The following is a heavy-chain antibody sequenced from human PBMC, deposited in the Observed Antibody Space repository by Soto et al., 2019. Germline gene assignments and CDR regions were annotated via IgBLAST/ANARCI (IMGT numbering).Heavy chain of an antibody. J-gene: IGHJ6*04. CDR1: GFTFSSYW. Sequence: PGGSLRLSCAASGFTFSSYWMSWVRQAPGKGLEWVANIKQDGSEKYYVDSVKGRFTISRDNAKNSLYLQMNSLRAEDTAVYYCAARHSYGASYLLDVWGKGTTVTVSS. CDR3: AARHSYGASYLLDV. CDR2: IKQDGSEK. V-gene: IGHV3-7*01. D-gene: IGHD4-17*01.